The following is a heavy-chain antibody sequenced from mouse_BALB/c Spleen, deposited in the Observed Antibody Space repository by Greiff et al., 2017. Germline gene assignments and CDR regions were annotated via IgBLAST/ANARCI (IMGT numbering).Heavy chain of an antibody. CDR2: ISSGSSTI. CDR3: ARSEDYAMDY. CDR1: GFTFSSFG. J-gene: IGHJ4*01. Sequence: EVQLQESGGGLVQPGGSRKLSCAASGFTFSSFGMHWVRQAPEKGLEWVAYISSGSSTIYYADTVKGRFTISRDNPKNTLFLQMTSLRSEDTAMYYCARSEDYAMDYWGQGTSVTVSS. V-gene: IGHV5-17*02.